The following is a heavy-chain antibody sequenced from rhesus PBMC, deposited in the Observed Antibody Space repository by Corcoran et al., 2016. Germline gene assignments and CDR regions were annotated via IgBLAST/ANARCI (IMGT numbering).Heavy chain of an antibody. Sequence: QLQLQESGPGLVKPSETLSVTCAVSGGSISSSYWSWIRQAPGKGLEWIGYIYGRGSSTNYNPSLKSRVTLSVDTSKNQLSLKLSSVTAADTAVYYCASDDSGSFDYWGQGVLVTVSS. CDR3: ASDDSGSFDY. J-gene: IGHJ4*01. V-gene: IGHV4-169*02. CDR2: IYGRGSST. CDR1: GGSISSSY. D-gene: IGHD6-25*01.